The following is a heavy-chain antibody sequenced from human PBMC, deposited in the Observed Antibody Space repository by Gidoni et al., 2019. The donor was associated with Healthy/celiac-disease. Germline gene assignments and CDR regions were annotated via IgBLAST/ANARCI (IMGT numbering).Heavy chain of an antibody. Sequence: EVQLVESGGGVVKPGGSLKLSCAASGFTFSSSAMPWVRQASGKGLEWFGRIRSQPNRYATAYAASVKGRFTISRDDSKHTAYLQMHSLNPEDPAVYYCTRHLYDYGDYYFDYWGQRPLVTVSS. V-gene: IGHV3-73*01. J-gene: IGHJ4*02. CDR3: TRHLYDYGDYYFDY. CDR1: GFTFSSSA. D-gene: IGHD4-17*01. CDR2: IRSQPNRYAT.